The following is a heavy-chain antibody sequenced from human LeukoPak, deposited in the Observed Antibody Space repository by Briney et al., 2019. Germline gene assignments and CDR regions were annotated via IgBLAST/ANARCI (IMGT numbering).Heavy chain of an antibody. CDR3: AKPAKRWLQVWDLYYFDY. CDR2: IYSGGST. CDR1: GFTVSSNY. D-gene: IGHD5-24*01. Sequence: GGSLRLSCAASGFTVSSNYMSWVRQAPGKGLEWVSVIYSGGSTYYADSVKGRFTISRDNSKNTLYLQMNSLRAEDTAVYYCAKPAKRWLQVWDLYYFDYWGQGTLVTVSS. J-gene: IGHJ4*02. V-gene: IGHV3-53*05.